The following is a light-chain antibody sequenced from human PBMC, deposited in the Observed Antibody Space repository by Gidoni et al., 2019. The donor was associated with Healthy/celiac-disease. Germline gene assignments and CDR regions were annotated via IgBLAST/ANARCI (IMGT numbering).Light chain of an antibody. Sequence: DIQMTQSPSSLSASVGDRVTITCRASQSISSYLNWYQTKPGKAPKLLISAASSFQSGVPSRFSGSGSGTDFTLTISSLQPEDFATYYCQQSYSTHWTFGQGTKVEIK. J-gene: IGKJ1*01. CDR2: AAS. CDR3: QQSYSTHWT. CDR1: QSISSY. V-gene: IGKV1-39*01.